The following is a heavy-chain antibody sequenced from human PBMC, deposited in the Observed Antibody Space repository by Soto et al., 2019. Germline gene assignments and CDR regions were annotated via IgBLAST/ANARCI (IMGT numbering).Heavy chain of an antibody. CDR1: GFTFSSYA. D-gene: IGHD3-22*01. V-gene: IGHV3-30-3*01. Sequence: ESGGGVVQPGRSLRLSCAASGFTFSSYAMHWVRQAPGKGLEWVAVISYDGSNKYYADSVKGRFTISRDNSKNTLYLQMNSLRAEDTAVYYCARDPYYYDSSGYSTPLFDYWGQGTLVTVSS. CDR3: ARDPYYYDSSGYSTPLFDY. J-gene: IGHJ4*02. CDR2: ISYDGSNK.